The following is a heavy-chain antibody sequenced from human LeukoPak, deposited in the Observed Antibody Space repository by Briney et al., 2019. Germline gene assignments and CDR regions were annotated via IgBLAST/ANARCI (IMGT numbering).Heavy chain of an antibody. V-gene: IGHV3-66*01. CDR1: GFTVTVNY. D-gene: IGHD3-16*01. CDR2: IYKSGTI. CDR3: AADFYTSYHLGY. J-gene: IGHJ4*02. Sequence: GESLRLSCAVSGFTVTVNYMSWVRQAPGKGLEWVSIIYKSGTISYADSVKGRFIISRDSSTNTLSLQMTSLRAEDTAVYYCAADFYTSYHLGYWGQGTLVTVSS.